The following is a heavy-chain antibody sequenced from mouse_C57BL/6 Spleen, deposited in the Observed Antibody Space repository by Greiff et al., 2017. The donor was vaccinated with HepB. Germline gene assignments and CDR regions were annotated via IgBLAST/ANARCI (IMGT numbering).Heavy chain of an antibody. J-gene: IGHJ4*01. CDR3: ARRYYGSRSYAMDY. CDR2: IYPGSGST. D-gene: IGHD1-1*01. CDR1: GYTFTSYW. V-gene: IGHV1-55*01. Sequence: VQLQESGAELVKPGASVKMSCKASGYTFTSYWITWVKQRPGQGLEWIGDIYPGSGSTNYNEKFKSKATLTVDTSSSTAYMQLSSLTSEDSAVYYCARRYYGSRSYAMDYWGQGTSVTVSS.